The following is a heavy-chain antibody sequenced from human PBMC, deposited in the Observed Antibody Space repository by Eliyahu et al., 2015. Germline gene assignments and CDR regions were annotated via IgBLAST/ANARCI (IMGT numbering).Heavy chain of an antibody. CDR1: G. CDR2: ISYDGSNK. Sequence: GMHWARQAPGKGLEWVAVISYDGSNKYYADSVKGRFTISRDNSKNTLYLQMNSLRAEDTAVYYCAKEDRGYSYGYYYYGMDVWGQGTTVTVSS. D-gene: IGHD5-18*01. V-gene: IGHV3-30*18. CDR3: AKEDRGYSYGYYYYGMDV. J-gene: IGHJ6*02.